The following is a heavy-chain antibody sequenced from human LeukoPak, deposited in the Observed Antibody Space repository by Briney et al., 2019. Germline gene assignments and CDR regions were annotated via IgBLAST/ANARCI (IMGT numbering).Heavy chain of an antibody. V-gene: IGHV7-4-1*02. Sequence: ASVKVSCKASGYTFTRNAVNWVRQAPGQGLEWMGWINTNTGSPTYAQGFTGRFVFSLDTAVSTTCLQISSLKAEDTAVYYCARVSSTGFAHGFDIWGQGTMVTVSS. CDR3: ARVSSTGFAHGFDI. CDR1: GYTFTRNA. J-gene: IGHJ3*02. CDR2: INTNTGSP. D-gene: IGHD3-9*01.